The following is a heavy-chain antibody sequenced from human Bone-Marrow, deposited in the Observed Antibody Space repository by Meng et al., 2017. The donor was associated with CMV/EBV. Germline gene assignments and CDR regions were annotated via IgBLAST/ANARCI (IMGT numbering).Heavy chain of an antibody. CDR3: ASIVVVPAVPDYRHFDP. J-gene: IGHJ5*02. CDR2: INHSGST. CDR1: GGSFSGYY. V-gene: IGHV4-34*01. Sequence: SETLSLTCAVYGGSFSGYYWSWIRQPPGKGLEWIGEINHSGSTNYNPSLKSRVTISVDTSKNQFSLKLSSVTAADTDVYYCASIVVVPAVPDYRHFDPWGQGTLVTVSS. D-gene: IGHD2-2*01.